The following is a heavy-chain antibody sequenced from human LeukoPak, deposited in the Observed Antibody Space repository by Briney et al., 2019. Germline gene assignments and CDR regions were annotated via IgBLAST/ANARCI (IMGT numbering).Heavy chain of an antibody. Sequence: GGSLRLSCAAPGFTFSSYSMNWVRQAPGKGLGWISYISGTSSIIYYTPSVKGRFTISRDNGKSSLYLQMNSLRDDDTAVYFCARGTWDGDRTFDIWGQGAMVTVSS. D-gene: IGHD5-24*01. CDR3: ARGTWDGDRTFDI. V-gene: IGHV3-48*02. CDR1: GFTFSSYS. CDR2: ISGTSSII. J-gene: IGHJ3*02.